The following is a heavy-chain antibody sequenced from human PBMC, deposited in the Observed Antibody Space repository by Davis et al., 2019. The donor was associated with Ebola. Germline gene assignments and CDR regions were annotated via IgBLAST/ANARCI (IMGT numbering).Heavy chain of an antibody. V-gene: IGHV4-34*01. Sequence: MPSETLSLTCAIYGGSFTGYFWSWIRQPPGKGMEWIGQISQGGVTNYNPSLKSRVTISMDTSKNQFYLRLDSVTAAETAVFYCARTAMTSISDLGLGYNYFDPWGQGTLVTVST. CDR3: ARTAMTSISDLGLGYNYFDP. CDR2: ISQGGVT. D-gene: IGHD2-21*02. J-gene: IGHJ5*02. CDR1: GGSFTGYF.